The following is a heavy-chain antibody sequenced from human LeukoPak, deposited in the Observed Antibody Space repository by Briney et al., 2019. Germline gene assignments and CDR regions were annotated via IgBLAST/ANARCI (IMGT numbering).Heavy chain of an antibody. CDR1: GGSISSYY. V-gene: IGHV4-59*08. D-gene: IGHD2-15*01. CDR3: ARLSGGQSDFDY. Sequence: PSETLSLTCTVSGGSISSYYWSWLRQPPGKGLEWIGYIYYSGSTNYNPSLKSRVTISVDTSKNQFSLKLSSVTAADTAVYYCARLSGGQSDFDYWGQGTLVTVSS. CDR2: IYYSGST. J-gene: IGHJ4*02.